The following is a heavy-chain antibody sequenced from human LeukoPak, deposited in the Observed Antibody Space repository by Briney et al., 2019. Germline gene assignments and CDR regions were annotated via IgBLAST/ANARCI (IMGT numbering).Heavy chain of an antibody. V-gene: IGHV3-23*01. CDR1: GFTFSTYS. Sequence: PGGSLRLSCAASGFTFSTYSMSWVRLAPGKGLEWVSGISGSGANTYYADSVKGRFTISRDNAKNSLYLQMNSLRAEDTAVYYCARDMYDFWSGYYSRPPMDVWGKGTTVTVSS. CDR2: ISGSGANT. CDR3: ARDMYDFWSGYYSRPPMDV. J-gene: IGHJ6*03. D-gene: IGHD3-3*01.